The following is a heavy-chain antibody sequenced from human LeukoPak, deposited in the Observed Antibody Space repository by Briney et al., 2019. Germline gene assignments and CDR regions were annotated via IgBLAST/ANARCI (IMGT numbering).Heavy chain of an antibody. CDR2: IYYSGST. J-gene: IGHJ4*02. V-gene: IGHV4-30-4*01. Sequence: SETLSLTCTVSGGSISSGDYYWSWIRQPPGKGLEWIGYIYYSGSTYYNPSLKSRVAISVDTSKNQFSLKLSSVTAADTAVYYCASFYQTYYFDYWGQGTLVTVSS. CDR1: GGSISSGDYY. CDR3: ASFYQTYYFDY. D-gene: IGHD3-16*02.